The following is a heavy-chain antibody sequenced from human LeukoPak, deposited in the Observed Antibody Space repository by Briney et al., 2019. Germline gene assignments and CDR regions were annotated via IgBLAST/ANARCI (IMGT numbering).Heavy chain of an antibody. CDR2: IYHSGST. D-gene: IGHD2-2*02. V-gene: IGHV4-30-2*01. Sequence: SETLSLTCTVSGGSISSGGYYWSWIRQPPGKGLEWIGYIYHSGSTYYNPSLKSRVTISVDRSKNQFSLKLSSVTAADTAVYYCARGGGECSSTSCYMNNWFDPWGQGTLVIVSS. CDR1: GGSISSGGYY. J-gene: IGHJ5*02. CDR3: ARGGGECSSTSCYMNNWFDP.